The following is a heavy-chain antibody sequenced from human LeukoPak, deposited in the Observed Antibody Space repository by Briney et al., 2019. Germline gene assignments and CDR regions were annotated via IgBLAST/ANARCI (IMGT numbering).Heavy chain of an antibody. J-gene: IGHJ4*02. V-gene: IGHV1-2*02. D-gene: IGHD3-22*01. CDR1: GYTFTGYY. CDR2: INPNSGGT. CDR3: ARVLITTIVVDYFDY. Sequence: ASVKVSCKASGYTFTGYYMHWVRQAPGQGLEWMGWINPNSGGTNYAQKFQGRVTMTRDTSISTAYMELSRLRSDDTAVYYCARVLITTIVVDYFDYWGQGTLVTVSS.